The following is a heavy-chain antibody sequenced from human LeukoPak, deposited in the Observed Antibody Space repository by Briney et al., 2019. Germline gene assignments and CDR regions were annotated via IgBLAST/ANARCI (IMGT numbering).Heavy chain of an antibody. CDR3: ARDWGRVSGSYYHYGMDV. CDR1: GYTFTTYG. D-gene: IGHD3-10*01. V-gene: IGHV1-18*01. Sequence: ASVKVSCKASGYTFTTYGISWVRQAPGQGLEWMGWISTYNGNTNYAQKLQGRVTMTTDTSTSTAYMELRSLRSDDTAVYYCARDWGRVSGSYYHYGMDVWGQGTTVTVS. CDR2: ISTYNGNT. J-gene: IGHJ6*02.